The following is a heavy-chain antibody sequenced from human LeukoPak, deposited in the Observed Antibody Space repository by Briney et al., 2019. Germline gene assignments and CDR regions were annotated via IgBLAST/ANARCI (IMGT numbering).Heavy chain of an antibody. Sequence: PSETLSLTCTVSGGSISSYYWSWIRQPPGKGLEWIGYIYYSGSTNYNPSLKSRVTISVDTSKNQFSLKLSSVTATDTAVYYCARWQINLXYFDYWXXXTLVTVSX. CDR1: GGSISSYY. J-gene: IGHJ4*01. CDR2: IYYSGST. D-gene: IGHD1-14*01. V-gene: IGHV4-59*01. CDR3: ARWQINLXYFDY.